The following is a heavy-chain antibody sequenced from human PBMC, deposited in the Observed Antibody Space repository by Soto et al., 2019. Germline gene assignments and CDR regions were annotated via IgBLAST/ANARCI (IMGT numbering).Heavy chain of an antibody. CDR1: GFTFSNSW. CDR3: VRGRSNYAP. D-gene: IGHD4-4*01. V-gene: IGHV3-7*04. Sequence: EVQLVESGGGLVQPGGSLRLSCTASGFTFSNSWMNWVRQAPGKGLEWVARIKPDESEKTYADSVKGRFSISRDNAKNSLYLQMDSLGGEATAVYYCVRGRSNYAPWGQVAL. J-gene: IGHJ5*02. CDR2: IKPDESEK.